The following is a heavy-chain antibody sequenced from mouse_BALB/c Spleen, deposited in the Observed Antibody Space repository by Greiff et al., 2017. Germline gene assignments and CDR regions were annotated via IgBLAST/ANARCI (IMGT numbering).Heavy chain of an antibody. CDR2: ISSSGSYT. CDR1: GFTFSSYG. D-gene: IGHD1-2*01. V-gene: IGHV5-6*02. J-gene: IGHJ4*01. Sequence: DVKLVESGGDLVKPGGSLKLSCAASGFTFSSYGMSWVRQTPDKRLEWVATISSSGSYTYYPDSVKGRFTISRDNAKNTLYLQMSSLKSEDTAMYYCARHEDYGYDARDYWGQGTTVTVSS. CDR3: ARHEDYGYDARDY.